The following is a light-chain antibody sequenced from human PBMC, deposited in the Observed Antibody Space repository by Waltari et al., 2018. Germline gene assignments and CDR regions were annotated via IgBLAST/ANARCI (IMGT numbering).Light chain of an antibody. J-gene: IGLJ2*01. CDR1: SGINVGTYR. V-gene: IGLV5-45*02. CDR2: YKSDSDK. CDR3: MIWHSSAVV. Sequence: QAVLTQPSSLSASPGASASLTCTLRSGINVGTYRIYWYQQKPGSPPQYLLRYKSDSDKQQGPGVPSRFSGSKEASANAGILLISGLQSEDEADYYCMIWHSSAVVFGGGTKLTVL.